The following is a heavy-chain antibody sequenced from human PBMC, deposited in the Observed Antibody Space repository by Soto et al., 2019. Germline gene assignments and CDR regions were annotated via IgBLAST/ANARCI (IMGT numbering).Heavy chain of an antibody. V-gene: IGHV3-9*01. CDR2: ISWNGAFI. CDR3: TRDIFRTITTVDF. J-gene: IGHJ4*02. Sequence: EVQLVESGGGLVQPGRSLRLSCVASGFDFDDHAMSWVRQAPGKGLEWVSGISWNGAFIGYANSVRGRFTISRDDAKNSLYPRTNSLRPEDTALYYCTRDIFRTITTVDFWGQGTLVTVSS. CDR1: GFDFDDHA. D-gene: IGHD4-4*01.